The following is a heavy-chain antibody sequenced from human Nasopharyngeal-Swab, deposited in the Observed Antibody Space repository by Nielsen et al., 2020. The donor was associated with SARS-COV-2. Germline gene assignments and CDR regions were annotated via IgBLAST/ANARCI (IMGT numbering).Heavy chain of an antibody. CDR1: CGSFSGYY. Sequence: SQTLSLTCSVYCGSFSGYYWSWIRQPPGKGLEWIGEINHSGSTNYNPSLKSRVTISVDTSKNQFSLKLSSVTAADTAVYYCARGGPLGFDYWGQGTLVTVSS. CDR3: ARGGPLGFDY. V-gene: IGHV4-34*01. J-gene: IGHJ4*02. CDR2: INHSGST.